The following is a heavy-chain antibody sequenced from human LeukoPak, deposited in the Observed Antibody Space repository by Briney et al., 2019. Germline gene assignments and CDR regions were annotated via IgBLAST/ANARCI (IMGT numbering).Heavy chain of an antibody. V-gene: IGHV3-15*01. CDR3: TTGTWIQLWLADY. J-gene: IGHJ4*02. Sequence: GGSLRLSCAGSGFNFQYAWMTWVRQAPGKGLEWVGRIKSKTDGGTTDYAAPVKGRFTISRDDSKNTLYLQMNSLKTEDTAVYYCTTGTWIQLWLADYWGQGTLVTVSS. CDR1: GFNFQYAW. CDR2: IKSKTDGGTT. D-gene: IGHD5-18*01.